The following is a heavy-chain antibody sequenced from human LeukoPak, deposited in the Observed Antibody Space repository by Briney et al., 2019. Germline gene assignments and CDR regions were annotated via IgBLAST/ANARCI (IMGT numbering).Heavy chain of an antibody. CDR3: ARDSYNYGSGSLDY. CDR1: IGSIEKYY. CDR2: ISYSGTT. Sequence: SETLSLTCTVIIGSIEKYYWSWIRQPPGKGLEWIGYISYSGTTKYNPSLKSRVTMSVDTSKHQFSLHLSSVTAVDTAIYYCARDSYNYGSGSLDYWGRGTLVTVSS. J-gene: IGHJ4*02. V-gene: IGHV4-59*01. D-gene: IGHD5-18*01.